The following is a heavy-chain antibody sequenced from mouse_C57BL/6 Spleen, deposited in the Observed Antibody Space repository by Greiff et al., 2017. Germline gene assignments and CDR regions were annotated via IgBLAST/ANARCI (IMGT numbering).Heavy chain of an antibody. V-gene: IGHV3-6*01. J-gene: IGHJ3*01. CDR1: GYSITSGYY. CDR3: ARGGYYGSSLFAY. D-gene: IGHD1-1*01. Sequence: EVKVEESGPGLVKPSQSLSLTCSVTGYSITSGYYWNWIRQFPGNKLEWMGYISYDGSNNYNPSLKNRISITRDTSKNQFFLKLNSVTTEDTATYYCARGGYYGSSLFAYWGQGTLVTVSA. CDR2: ISYDGSN.